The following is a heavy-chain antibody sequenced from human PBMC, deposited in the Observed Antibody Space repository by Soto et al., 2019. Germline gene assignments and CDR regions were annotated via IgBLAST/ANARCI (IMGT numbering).Heavy chain of an antibody. V-gene: IGHV3-49*03. CDR2: IRSNTYGGTT. CDR1: GFTFGDYA. CDR3: ARRKYLDY. Sequence: GGSLRLSCTTSGFTFGDYAMSWFRQAPGKGLEWVGYIRSNTYGGTTEYAASVKGRFTISRDDSKRVAHLQMNSLESEDTAVYYCARRKYLDYWGQGTLVTVPQ. J-gene: IGHJ4*02.